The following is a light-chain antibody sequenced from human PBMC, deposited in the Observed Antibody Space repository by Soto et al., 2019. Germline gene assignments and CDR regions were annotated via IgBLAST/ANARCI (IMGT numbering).Light chain of an antibody. V-gene: IGLV1-40*01. CDR1: SSNIGAGYD. J-gene: IGLJ2*01. CDR3: RSFAKGVRRV. CDR2: GNS. Sequence: QSVLTQPPSVSGAPGQRVTISCTGSSSNIGAGYDVHWYQQLPGTAPKLLIYGNSNRPSGVPDRFSGSKSGTSASLAITGVQPEDEAAYYCRSFAKGVRRVFGGGTKLTVL.